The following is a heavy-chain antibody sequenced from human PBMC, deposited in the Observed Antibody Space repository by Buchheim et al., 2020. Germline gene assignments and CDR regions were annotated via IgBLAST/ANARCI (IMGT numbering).Heavy chain of an antibody. J-gene: IGHJ6*02. D-gene: IGHD1-26*01. CDR1: GFTFSSYG. CDR3: ARDLTATVFYYGMDV. CDR2: IWYDGSNK. V-gene: IGHV3-33*01. Sequence: QVQLVESGGGVVQPGRSLRLSCAASGFTFSSYGMHWVRQAPGKGLEWVAVIWYDGSNKYYADSVKGRFTISRDNSKNTLYLKMNRLRAEDTAVYYCARDLTATVFYYGMDVWGQGTT.